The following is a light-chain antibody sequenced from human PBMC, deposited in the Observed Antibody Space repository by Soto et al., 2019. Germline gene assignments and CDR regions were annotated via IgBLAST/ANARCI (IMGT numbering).Light chain of an antibody. CDR1: QSISSW. CDR2: DAS. J-gene: IGKJ1*01. V-gene: IGKV1-5*01. CDR3: QQYNSYSPLT. Sequence: DIQMTQSPSTLSASVGDRVTITCRASQSISSWVAWYQQKPGKAPKLLIYDASILDSGVPSRFSGSGSGTEFTLTISSLQPDDFATYYCQQYNSYSPLTFGPGTKVEIK.